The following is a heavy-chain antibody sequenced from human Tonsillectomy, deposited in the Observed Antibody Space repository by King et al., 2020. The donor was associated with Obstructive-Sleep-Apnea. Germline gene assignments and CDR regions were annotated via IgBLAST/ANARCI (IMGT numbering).Heavy chain of an antibody. J-gene: IGHJ4*02. V-gene: IGHV3-64D*06. CDR1: GFTFSSYA. CDR2: ISSNGGST. D-gene: IGHD5-18*01. Sequence: VQLVESGGGLVQPGGSLRLSCSASGFTFSSYAMHWVRQAPGKGLEYVSAISSNGGSTYYADSVKGRFTISRDNSKNTLYLQMSSLRAEDTAVYYCVKETGIQLWLVTHADYWGQGTLVTVSS. CDR3: VKETGIQLWLVTHADY.